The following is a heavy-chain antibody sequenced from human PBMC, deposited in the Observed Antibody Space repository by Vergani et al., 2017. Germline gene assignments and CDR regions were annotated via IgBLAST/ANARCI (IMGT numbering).Heavy chain of an antibody. Sequence: QVQLQESGPGLVKPSETLSLTCTVSGYSISSGYYWGWIRQPPGKGLAWIGSIYHSGGTYYNLSLKSRVTISVDTSKNQFALKLSSVTAADAAVYYCARETTMVPFDPWGQGTLVTVSS. J-gene: IGHJ5*02. D-gene: IGHD3-10*01. V-gene: IGHV4-38-2*02. CDR1: GYSISSGYY. CDR3: ARETTMVPFDP. CDR2: IYHSGGT.